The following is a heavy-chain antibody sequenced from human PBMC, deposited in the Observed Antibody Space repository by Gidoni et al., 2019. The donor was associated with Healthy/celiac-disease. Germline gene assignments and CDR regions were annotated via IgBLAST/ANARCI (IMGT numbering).Heavy chain of an antibody. D-gene: IGHD2-15*01. CDR3: ARDRHCSGGSCYYFDY. CDR1: GGSVSIGSYY. J-gene: IGHJ4*02. CDR2: IYSSGST. Sequence: QVQLQESGPGLVKPSETLSLTCTVSGGSVSIGSYYWSWIRQPPGKGLEWIGYIYSSGSTNYNPSLKSRVTISVDTSKNQFSLKLSSVTAADTAVYYCARDRHCSGGSCYYFDYWGQGTLVTVSS. V-gene: IGHV4-61*01.